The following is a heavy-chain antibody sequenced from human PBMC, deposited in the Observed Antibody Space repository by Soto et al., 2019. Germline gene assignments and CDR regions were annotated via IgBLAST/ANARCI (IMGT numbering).Heavy chain of an antibody. CDR2: ISSSGSTI. Sequence: GVSLRLSCAASGFTCSDYYMSCILQSPLKWLEWVSYISSSGSTIYYADSVKGRFTISRDNAKNSLYLQMNSLRAEDTAVYYCARGGNYYDSSGYPHDAFDIWGQGTMVTVSS. V-gene: IGHV3-11*01. CDR3: ARGGNYYDSSGYPHDAFDI. CDR1: GFTCSDYY. D-gene: IGHD3-22*01. J-gene: IGHJ3*02.